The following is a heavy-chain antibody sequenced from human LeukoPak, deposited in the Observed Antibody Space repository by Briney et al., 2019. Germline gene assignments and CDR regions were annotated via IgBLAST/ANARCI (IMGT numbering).Heavy chain of an antibody. CDR2: INPNSGGT. CDR1: GYTFTGYY. CDR3: ATGTMIVVAWISLFDY. J-gene: IGHJ4*02. Sequence: ASVKVSCKASGYTFTGYYMHWVRQAPGQGLEWMGWINPNSGGTNYAQKFQGRVTMTRDTSISTAYMELSRLRSEDTAVYYCATGTMIVVAWISLFDYWGQGTLVTVSS. D-gene: IGHD3-22*01. V-gene: IGHV1-2*02.